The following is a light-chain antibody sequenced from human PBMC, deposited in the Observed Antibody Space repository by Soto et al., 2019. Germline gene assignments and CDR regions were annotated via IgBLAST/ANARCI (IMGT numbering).Light chain of an antibody. CDR3: QTWGTGYVV. V-gene: IGLV4-69*01. CDR2: VNSGGSH. J-gene: IGLJ2*01. Sequence: QLVLTQSPSASASLGASVKLTCTLSSGHSSYDIAWHQQQPDKGPRFLMTVNSGGSHNKGDGIPDRFSGSSSGAERYLTISSLQSEDEADYYCQTWGTGYVVFGGGTKLNVL. CDR1: SGHSSYD.